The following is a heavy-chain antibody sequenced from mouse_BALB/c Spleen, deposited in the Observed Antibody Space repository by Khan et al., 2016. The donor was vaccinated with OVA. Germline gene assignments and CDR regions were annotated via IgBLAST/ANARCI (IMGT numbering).Heavy chain of an antibody. CDR1: GYTFTNYG. D-gene: IGHD2-10*01. J-gene: IGHJ4*01. V-gene: IGHV9-3-1*01. Sequence: QIQLVQSGPELKKPGETVKISCKASGYTFTNYGMNWVKQSPGKVLKWMGWINTYTGEPTYADDFKGRFAFSLETSASTAYLQINNLKNEDTATXFGARTPYFSCTLAYWGQGTSVSVSS. CDR2: INTYTGEP. CDR3: ARTPYFSCTLAY.